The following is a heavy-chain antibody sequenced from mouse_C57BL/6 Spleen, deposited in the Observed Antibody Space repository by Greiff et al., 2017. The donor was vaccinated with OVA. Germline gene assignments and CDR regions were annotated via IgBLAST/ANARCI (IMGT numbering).Heavy chain of an antibody. CDR2: IDPETGGT. D-gene: IGHD2-5*01. CDR3: ARDRSNYGNYYAMDY. Sequence: VQLQQSGAELVRPGASVTLSCKASGYTFTDYEMHWVKQTPVHGLEWIGAIDPETGGTAYNQKFKGKAILTADKSSSTAYMELRSLTSEDSAVYYCARDRSNYGNYYAMDYWGQGTSVTVSS. V-gene: IGHV1-15*01. CDR1: GYTFTDYE. J-gene: IGHJ4*01.